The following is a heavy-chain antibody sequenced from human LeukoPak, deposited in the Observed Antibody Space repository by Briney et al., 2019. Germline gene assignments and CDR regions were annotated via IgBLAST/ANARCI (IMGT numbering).Heavy chain of an antibody. CDR2: IYYSGST. CDR3: AGARGSSGWYWFDP. CDR1: GGSISSYY. D-gene: IGHD6-19*01. J-gene: IGHJ5*02. Sequence: SETLSLTCTVSGGSISSYYWSWIRQPPGKGLEWIGYIYYSGSTNYNPSLKSRVTISVDTSKNQFSLKLSSVTAADTAVYYCAGARGSSGWYWFDPWGQGTLVTVSS. V-gene: IGHV4-59*01.